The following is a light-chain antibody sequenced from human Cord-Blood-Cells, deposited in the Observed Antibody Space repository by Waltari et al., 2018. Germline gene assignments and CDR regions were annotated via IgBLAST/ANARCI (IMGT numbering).Light chain of an antibody. Sequence: QSALTQPASVSGSPGQSITISCTGTSSDVGGYNYVSWYQQHPGKAPKLMIYDVINRPSGVSNRFAGSKSGNMASLTISGLQAEDEADYYCSSYTSSSTWVFGGGTKLTVL. CDR2: DVI. CDR3: SSYTSSSTWV. CDR1: SSDVGGYNY. V-gene: IGLV2-14*03. J-gene: IGLJ3*02.